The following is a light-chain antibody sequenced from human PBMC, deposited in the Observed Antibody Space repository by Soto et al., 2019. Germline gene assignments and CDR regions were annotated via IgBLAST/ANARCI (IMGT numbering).Light chain of an antibody. CDR1: TSDIGGYNY. CDR2: DVS. CDR3: SSYGASSTL. V-gene: IGLV2-14*03. J-gene: IGLJ2*01. Sequence: QSALTQPASVSGSPGQSITISCTGSTSDIGGYNYVSWYQQHPGKAPKLLIYDVSYRPSGISDRFSGTKSGNTAPLTISGLQPEDEADYYCSSYGASSTLFGGGTKLTVL.